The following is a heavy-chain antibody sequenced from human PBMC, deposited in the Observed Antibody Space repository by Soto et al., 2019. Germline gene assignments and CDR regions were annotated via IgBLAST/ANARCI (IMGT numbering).Heavy chain of an antibody. CDR2: ISYDGRNK. D-gene: IGHD3-3*01. CDR1: GFTFSSYG. CDR3: AKGSGSDFWSGYYF. J-gene: IGHJ4*01. Sequence: GGSLRLSCAASGFTFSSYGMHWVRQAPGKGLEWVAVISYDGRNKYYADFVKGRFTISRDNSKNTLYLQMDSLRAEDTAVYYCAKGSGSDFWSGYYFWGHGTLVTVSS. V-gene: IGHV3-30*18.